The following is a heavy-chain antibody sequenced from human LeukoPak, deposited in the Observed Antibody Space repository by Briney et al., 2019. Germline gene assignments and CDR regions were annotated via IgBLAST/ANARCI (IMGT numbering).Heavy chain of an antibody. Sequence: GGSLRLSCAASGFIFSSYSMSWVRQAPGKGLEWLSYISSSNHAIYYADSVKGRFTISRDNAKNSLFLQMNSLRAEDTAIYYCAKTIPYWYLDLWGRGTLVTVSS. V-gene: IGHV3-48*01. J-gene: IGHJ2*01. CDR2: ISSSNHAI. D-gene: IGHD5-24*01. CDR1: GFIFSSYS. CDR3: AKTIPYWYLDL.